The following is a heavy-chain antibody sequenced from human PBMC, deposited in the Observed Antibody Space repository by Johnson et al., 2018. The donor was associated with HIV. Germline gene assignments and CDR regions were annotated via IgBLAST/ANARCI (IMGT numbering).Heavy chain of an antibody. J-gene: IGHJ3*02. D-gene: IGHD3-3*01. CDR3: ARGGSRTTIFGVDINLGGFDI. V-gene: IGHV3-13*01. Sequence: EVQLVESGGDWVQRGGSLKLSCAASGFTFSNYDIHWVRQATGKGLEWVSTMGTAGDTYYAGAVKGRFTVSREHAKNSLYLQMNSLRAGDTAVYYCARGGSRTTIFGVDINLGGFDIWGQGTRVTVSS. CDR1: GFTFSNYD. CDR2: MGTAGDT.